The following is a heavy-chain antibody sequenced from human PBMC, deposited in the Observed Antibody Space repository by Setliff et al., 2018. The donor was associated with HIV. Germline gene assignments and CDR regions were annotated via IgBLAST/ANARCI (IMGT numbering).Heavy chain of an antibody. CDR1: GGSISSSNYY. Sequence: SETLSLTCSVSGGSISSSNYYWGWIRQPPGKRLEWIGSIYHSGNTYYNPSLKSRVTISVDTSKNYFSLKLTSVTAADTAVYYCASPFGAAAGTMDVWGKGTTVTV. CDR3: ASPFGAAAGTMDV. CDR2: IYHSGNT. V-gene: IGHV4-39*02. J-gene: IGHJ6*03. D-gene: IGHD6-13*01.